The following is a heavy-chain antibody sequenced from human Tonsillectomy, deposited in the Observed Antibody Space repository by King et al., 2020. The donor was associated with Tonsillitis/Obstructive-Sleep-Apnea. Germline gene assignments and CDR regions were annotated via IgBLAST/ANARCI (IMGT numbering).Heavy chain of an antibody. J-gene: IGHJ6*03. CDR1: GGSFSGYY. D-gene: IGHD2-15*01. V-gene: IGHV4-34*01. CDR2: INHSGST. Sequence: VQLPQWGAGLLKPSETLSLTCAVYGGSFSGYYWSWIRQPPGKGLEWIGEINHSGSTNYNPSLKSRVTISVDTSKNQFSLKLSSVTAADTAVYYCARGRKGGSCYPRCYYYMDVWGKGTTVTVSS. CDR3: ARGRKGGSCYPRCYYYMDV.